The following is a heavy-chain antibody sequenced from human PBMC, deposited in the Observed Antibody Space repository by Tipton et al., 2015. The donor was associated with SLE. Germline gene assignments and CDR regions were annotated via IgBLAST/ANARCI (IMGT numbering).Heavy chain of an antibody. CDR1: GGSISSYY. D-gene: IGHD6-6*01. CDR3: ARGSIAAPHWYFDL. CDR2: IYTSGST. V-gene: IGHV4-4*07. Sequence: TLSLTCTVSGGSISSYYWSWIRQPAGKGLEWIGRIYTSGSTNYNPSPKSRVTMSVDTSKNQFSLKLSSVTAADTAVYYCARGSIAAPHWYFDLWGRGTLVTVSS. J-gene: IGHJ2*01.